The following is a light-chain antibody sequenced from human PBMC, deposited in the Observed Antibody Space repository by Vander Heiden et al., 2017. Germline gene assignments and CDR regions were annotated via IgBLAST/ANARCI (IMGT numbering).Light chain of an antibody. CDR2: EVN. Sequence: QSALTQPRSVSGSPGPSVTITCTGTSNDVGGYNYVSWYQQHPGEAPKLMIYEVNQRPSGVPDRFSGSKSGNTASLTISGLQAEDEADYYCCSYTVSHSPLFGGGTNLTVL. CDR3: CSYTVSHSPL. CDR1: SNDVGGYNY. V-gene: IGLV2-11*01. J-gene: IGLJ2*01.